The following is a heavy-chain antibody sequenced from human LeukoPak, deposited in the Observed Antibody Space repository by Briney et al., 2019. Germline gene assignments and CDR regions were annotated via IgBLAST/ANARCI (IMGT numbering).Heavy chain of an antibody. Sequence: GGSLRLSCAASGFTFSNAWMSWVRQAPGKGLEWVGRIKSKTDGGTTDYAAPVKGRFTISRDDSKNTLYLQMNSLKTEDTAVYYCTTSLVRGVRPYDYWGQGTLVTVSS. CDR2: IKSKTDGGTT. D-gene: IGHD3-10*01. CDR3: TTSLVRGVRPYDY. V-gene: IGHV3-15*01. CDR1: GFTFSNAW. J-gene: IGHJ4*02.